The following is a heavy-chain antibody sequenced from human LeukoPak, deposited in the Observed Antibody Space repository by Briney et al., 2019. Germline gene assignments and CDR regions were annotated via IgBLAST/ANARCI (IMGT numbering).Heavy chain of an antibody. CDR1: GYTFTYYV. D-gene: IGHD1-26*01. J-gene: IGHJ4*02. V-gene: IGHV1-18*01. CDR2: INAYNGNT. Sequence: SVKVSCKTSGYTFTYYVISWVRQAPGQGLEWMGWINAYNGNTNDAQKFQGRVTMTTDTSTSTAYMELRSLRSDDTAVYYCARGEEPYDYWGQGTLVSVSS. CDR3: ARGEEPYDY.